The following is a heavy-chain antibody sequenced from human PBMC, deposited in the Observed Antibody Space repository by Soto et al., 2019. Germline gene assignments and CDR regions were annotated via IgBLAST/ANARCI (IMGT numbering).Heavy chain of an antibody. CDR2: IYYSGSI. CDR1: GDSIRSSKYY. J-gene: IGHJ4*02. V-gene: IGHV4-39*02. CDR3: AKGSGSSAYSPFDY. Sequence: QLQLQESGPGLGKPSETLSLTCNVSGDSIRSSKYYWGWIRQPPGKGLEWIGTIYYSGSIYYNPSLKSRVTISIDTSHNHFSLKLSSVTAADTAVYYCAKGSGSSAYSPFDYWGQGTLVTVSS. D-gene: IGHD3-16*01.